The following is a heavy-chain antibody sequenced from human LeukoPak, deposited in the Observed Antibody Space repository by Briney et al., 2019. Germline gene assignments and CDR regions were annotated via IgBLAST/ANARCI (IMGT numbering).Heavy chain of an antibody. D-gene: IGHD3-10*01. CDR3: ARVVRGVTYIDY. Sequence: ASVKVSCKASGYTFTGYYMHWVRQAPGQGLEWMGWINPNSGGTNYAQKFQGRVTMTRDTAISTAYMELSRLRSDDTAVYYCARVVRGVTYIDYWGQGTLVTVSS. J-gene: IGHJ4*02. V-gene: IGHV1-2*02. CDR2: INPNSGGT. CDR1: GYTFTGYY.